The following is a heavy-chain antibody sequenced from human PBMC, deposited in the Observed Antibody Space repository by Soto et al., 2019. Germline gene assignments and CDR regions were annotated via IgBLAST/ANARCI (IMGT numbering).Heavy chain of an antibody. CDR3: ARAGVRGNAILDYYYYYYMDV. CDR2: MNPNSGNT. J-gene: IGHJ6*03. V-gene: IGHV1-8*01. D-gene: IGHD2-8*01. Sequence: ASVQVSCKASGYTFTSYDINWVRQATGQGLEWMGWMNPNSGNTGYAQKFQGRVTMTRNTSISTAYMELSSLRSEDTAVYYCARAGVRGNAILDYYYYYYMDVWGKGTTVTVSS. CDR1: GYTFTSYD.